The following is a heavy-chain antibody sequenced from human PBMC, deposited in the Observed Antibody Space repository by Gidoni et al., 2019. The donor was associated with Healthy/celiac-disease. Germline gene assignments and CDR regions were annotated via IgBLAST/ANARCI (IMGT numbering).Heavy chain of an antibody. D-gene: IGHD3-3*01. Sequence: QVQLQQWGAGLLKPSETLSLTCAVYGGSFSGYYWSWIRQPPGKGLEWIGEINHSGSTNYNPSLKSRVTISVDTSKNQFSLKLSSVTAADTAVYYCARGRNFWSGYYPLKNWFDPWGQGTLVTVSS. J-gene: IGHJ5*02. CDR1: GGSFSGYY. CDR2: INHSGST. CDR3: ARGRNFWSGYYPLKNWFDP. V-gene: IGHV4-34*01.